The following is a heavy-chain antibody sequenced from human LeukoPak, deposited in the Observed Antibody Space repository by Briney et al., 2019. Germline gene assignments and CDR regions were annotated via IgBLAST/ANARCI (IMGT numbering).Heavy chain of an antibody. CDR1: GFTFNDYY. V-gene: IGHV3-11*04. CDR2: ITNGVIST. D-gene: IGHD2-2*01. J-gene: IGHJ4*02. Sequence: GGSLRLSCSASGFTFNDYYMSWIRQAPGKGLEWVSYITNGVISTYYADSVKGRFTISRDDYRHTLYLQMNSLRTEDTAAYSCAKDLGYLTTAAKEIDFWGLGTLVTVSS. CDR3: AKDLGYLTTAAKEIDF.